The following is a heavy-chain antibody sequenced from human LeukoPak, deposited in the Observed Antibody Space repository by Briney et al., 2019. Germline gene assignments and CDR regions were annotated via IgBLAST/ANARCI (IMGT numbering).Heavy chain of an antibody. Sequence: SETLSLTCTVSGGSNSNCNWSWMPQPPGKGLEGIVYIDYAGSTNYNPSLKSRVIISIDTSKNQFSLKLSSVTAADTAVYYCARDSPLGRFGELFHDYWGQGTLVTVSS. J-gene: IGHJ4*02. CDR2: IDYAGST. V-gene: IGHV4-59*01. CDR1: GGSNSNCN. D-gene: IGHD3-10*01. CDR3: ARDSPLGRFGELFHDY.